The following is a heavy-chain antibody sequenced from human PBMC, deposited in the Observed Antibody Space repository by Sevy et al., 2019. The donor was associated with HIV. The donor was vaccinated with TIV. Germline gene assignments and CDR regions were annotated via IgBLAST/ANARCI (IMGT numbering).Heavy chain of an antibody. CDR3: VRGHRGWGITRYYFYY. Sequence: GGSLRLSCATSGFFFNTYNMNWVRQAPGKGLEWVSSISRSSSYINYVDSVKGRFTISRDNAENSLFLQMNSLRAEDTAVYYCVRGHRGWGITRYYFYYWGQGTLVTVSS. CDR1: GFFFNTYN. V-gene: IGHV3-21*01. CDR2: ISRSSSYI. J-gene: IGHJ4*02. D-gene: IGHD3-10*01.